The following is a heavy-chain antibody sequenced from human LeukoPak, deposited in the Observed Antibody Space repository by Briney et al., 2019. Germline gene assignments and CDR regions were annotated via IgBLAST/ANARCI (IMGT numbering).Heavy chain of an antibody. Sequence: GSLRLSCAASGFTFSSYAMHWVRQPPGKGLEWIGSIYYSGSTYYNPSLKSRVTISVDTSKNQFSLKLSSVTAADTAVYYCARQGGSVLHYSDYWGQGTLVTVSS. CDR3: ARQGGSVLHYSDY. V-gene: IGHV4-39*01. CDR1: GFTFSSYAMH. D-gene: IGHD5-12*01. J-gene: IGHJ4*02. CDR2: IYYSGST.